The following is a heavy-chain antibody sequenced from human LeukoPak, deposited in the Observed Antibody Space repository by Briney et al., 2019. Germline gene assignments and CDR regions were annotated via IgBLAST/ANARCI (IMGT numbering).Heavy chain of an antibody. V-gene: IGHV3-21*01. J-gene: IGHJ4*02. CDR2: ISSSSSYI. D-gene: IGHD5-12*01. Sequence: GGSLRLSCAASGFTFSSYSMNWVRQAPGKGLEWVSSISSSSSYIYYTDSVKGRFTISRDNAKNSLYLQMNSLRAEDTAVYYCARGGEWLRFWAFDYWGQGTLVTVSS. CDR1: GFTFSSYS. CDR3: ARGGEWLRFWAFDY.